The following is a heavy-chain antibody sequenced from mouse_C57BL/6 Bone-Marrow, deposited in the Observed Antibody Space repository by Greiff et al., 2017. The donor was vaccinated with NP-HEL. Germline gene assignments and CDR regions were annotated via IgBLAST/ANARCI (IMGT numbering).Heavy chain of an antibody. CDR1: GYTFTSYW. CDR3: AREGGYWYFDV. V-gene: IGHV1-69*01. J-gene: IGHJ1*03. Sequence: QVQLQQPGAELVIPGASVKLSCKASGYTFTSYWMHWVKQRPGHGLEWIGELDPSDSYTNSNQKFKGKSTLTVDKSSSTAYMQLSSLTSEDSAVYYCAREGGYWYFDVWGTGTTVTVSS. CDR2: LDPSDSYT.